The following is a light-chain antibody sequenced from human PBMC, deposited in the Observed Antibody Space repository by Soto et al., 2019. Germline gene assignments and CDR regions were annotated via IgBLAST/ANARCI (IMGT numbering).Light chain of an antibody. J-gene: IGLJ1*01. CDR3: YSYTSSNTYV. CDR2: DVS. Sequence: QSVLTQPGSVSGSPGQSITISCTGTSSDVGGYNYVSWYQHHPGKVPQLMIYDVSNRPSGVSNRFSGSKSGNTASLTISGLQAEDEADYYCYSYTSSNTYVFGTGTKVTVL. V-gene: IGLV2-14*03. CDR1: SSDVGGYNY.